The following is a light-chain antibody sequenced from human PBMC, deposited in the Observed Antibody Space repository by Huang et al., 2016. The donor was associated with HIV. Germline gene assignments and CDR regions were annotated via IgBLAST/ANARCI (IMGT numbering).Light chain of an antibody. CDR1: QSVCSN. Sequence: EIVMTQSPATLSVSPGERATLTCRASQSVCSNLAWYQQKPGQAPRPRIYGASTRATGIPARFSGSGSGTEFTLTISSLQSEDFAVYYCQQYNNWPPGLTFGGGTKVEIK. V-gene: IGKV3-15*01. J-gene: IGKJ4*01. CDR3: QQYNNWPPGLT. CDR2: GAS.